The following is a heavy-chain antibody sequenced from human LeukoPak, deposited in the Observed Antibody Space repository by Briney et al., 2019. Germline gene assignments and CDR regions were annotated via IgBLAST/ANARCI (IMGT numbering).Heavy chain of an antibody. D-gene: IGHD6-13*01. CDR3: AKSGYSSSWSNAAVYNWFDP. CDR2: FSGSGGDT. CDR1: GFTFDDYT. J-gene: IGHJ5*02. Sequence: PGGSLRLSCAASGFTFDDYTMHWVRQAPGKGLEWVSAFSGSGGDTYYADSVKGRFTISRDNSKNTLYLQMNSLRAEDTAVYYCAKSGYSSSWSNAAVYNWFDPWGQGTLVTVSS. V-gene: IGHV3-23*01.